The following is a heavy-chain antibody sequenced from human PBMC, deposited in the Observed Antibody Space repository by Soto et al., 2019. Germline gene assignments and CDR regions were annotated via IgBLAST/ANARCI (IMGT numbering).Heavy chain of an antibody. V-gene: IGHV4-39*01. CDR1: GGSVSSSSYY. CDR3: GRLEGLATISYYFDY. Sequence: QLQLQESGPGLVKPSETLSLTCTVSGGSVSSSSYYWGWVRQPPGKGLEWIGGVYYSGSTYYNPSLATRVTISVDKSKNQSSLKRMSLSAADTAVYYCGRLEGLATISYYFDYWGQGALVTVSS. J-gene: IGHJ4*02. D-gene: IGHD3-9*01. CDR2: VYYSGST.